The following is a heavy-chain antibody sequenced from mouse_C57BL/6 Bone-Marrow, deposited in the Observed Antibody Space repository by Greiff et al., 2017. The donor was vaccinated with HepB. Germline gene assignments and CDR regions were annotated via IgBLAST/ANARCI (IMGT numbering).Heavy chain of an antibody. D-gene: IGHD1-1*01. CDR2: IDPNSGGT. CDR1: GYTFTSYW. V-gene: IGHV1-72*01. CDR3: AREYYGSRGAYYFDY. Sequence: QQSCKASGYTFTSYWMHWVKQRPGRGLEWIGRIDPNSGGTKYNEKFKSKATLTVDKPSSTAYMQLSSLTSEDSAVYYCAREYYGSRGAYYFDYWGQGTTLTVSS. J-gene: IGHJ2*01.